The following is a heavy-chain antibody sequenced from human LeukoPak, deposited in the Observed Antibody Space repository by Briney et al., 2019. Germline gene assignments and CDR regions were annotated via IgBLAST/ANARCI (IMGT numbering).Heavy chain of an antibody. Sequence: SETLSLTCTVSGGSISSGDYYWSWIRQPPGKGPEWIGYIYYSGSTYYNPSLKSRITISIDTSKNQFSLKLSSVTAADTAVYYCSTTYYDFWSGIRGWGQGTLVTVSS. CDR1: GGSISSGDYY. CDR2: IYYSGST. V-gene: IGHV4-30-4*01. J-gene: IGHJ4*02. D-gene: IGHD3-3*01. CDR3: STTYYDFWSGIRG.